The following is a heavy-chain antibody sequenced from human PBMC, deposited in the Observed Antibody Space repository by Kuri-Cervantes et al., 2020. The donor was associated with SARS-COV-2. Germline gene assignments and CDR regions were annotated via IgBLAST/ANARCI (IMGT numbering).Heavy chain of an antibody. CDR2: ISAYNGNT. V-gene: IGHV1-18*01. CDR1: GYTFTSYG. D-gene: IGHD2-2*01. CDR3: ARPRGIVVVPAAMGSAFDI. J-gene: IGHJ3*02. Sequence: ASVKVSCKASGYTFTSYGISWVRQAPGQGLEWMGWISAYNGNTNYAQKLQGRVTMTTDTSTSTAYMELRSLRSDDTAVYYCARPRGIVVVPAAMGSAFDIWGQGTKVTVSS.